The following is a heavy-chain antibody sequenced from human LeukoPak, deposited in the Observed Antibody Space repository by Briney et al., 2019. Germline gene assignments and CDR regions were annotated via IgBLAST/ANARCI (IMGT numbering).Heavy chain of an antibody. D-gene: IGHD6-19*01. CDR1: GGSISSYY. CDR2: IYYGGST. CDR3: ARDGRSSSGWYNLDV. V-gene: IGHV4-59*01. Sequence: PSETLSLTCTVSGGSISSYYWSWIRQPPGKGLEWIGYIYYGGSTNYNPSLKSRVTISVDTSKNQFSLKLSSVTAADTAVYYCARDGRSSSGWYNLDVWGQGTTVTVSS. J-gene: IGHJ6*02.